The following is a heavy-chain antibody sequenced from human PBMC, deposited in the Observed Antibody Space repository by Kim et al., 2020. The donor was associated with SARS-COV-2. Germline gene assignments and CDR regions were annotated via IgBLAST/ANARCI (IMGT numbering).Heavy chain of an antibody. D-gene: IGHD6-13*01. V-gene: IGHV3-33*05. Sequence: GGSLRLSCAASGFTFSSYGMHWVRQAPGKGLEWVAVISYDGSNKYYADSVKGRFTISRDNSKNTLYLQMNSLRAEDTAVYYCVRENSSSWYNYYYGMDVWGQGTTVTVSS. CDR1: GFTFSSYG. CDR3: VRENSSSWYNYYYGMDV. CDR2: ISYDGSNK. J-gene: IGHJ6*02.